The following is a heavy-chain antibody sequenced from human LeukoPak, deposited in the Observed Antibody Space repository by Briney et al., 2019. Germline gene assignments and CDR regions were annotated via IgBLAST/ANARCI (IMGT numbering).Heavy chain of an antibody. V-gene: IGHV1-69*13. Sequence: SVKVSCKASGYTFTSYGISWVRQAPGQGLEWMGGIIPIFGTANYAQKFQGRVTITADESTSTAYMELSSLRSEDTAVYYCARVRRNYFDYWGQGTLVTVSS. J-gene: IGHJ4*02. CDR3: ARVRRNYFDY. CDR1: GYTFTSYG. CDR2: IIPIFGTA.